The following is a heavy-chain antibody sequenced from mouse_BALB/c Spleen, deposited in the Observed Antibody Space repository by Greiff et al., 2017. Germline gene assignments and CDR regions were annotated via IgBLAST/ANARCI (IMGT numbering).Heavy chain of an antibody. V-gene: IGHV5-17*02. Sequence: EVKLMESGGGLVQPGGSRKLSCAASGFTFSSFGMHWVRQAPEKGLEWVAYIGSGSSTIYYADTVKGRFTISRDNPKNTLFLQMTSLRSEDTAMYYCARSGTTATFYYAMDYWGQGTSVTVSS. CDR1: GFTFSSFG. J-gene: IGHJ4*01. CDR3: ARSGTTATFYYAMDY. CDR2: IGSGSSTI. D-gene: IGHD1-2*01.